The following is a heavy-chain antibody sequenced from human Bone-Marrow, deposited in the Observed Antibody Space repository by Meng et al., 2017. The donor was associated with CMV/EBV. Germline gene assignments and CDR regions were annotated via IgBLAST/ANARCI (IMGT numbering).Heavy chain of an antibody. V-gene: IGHV4-34*01. CDR1: GGSFSGYY. D-gene: IGHD3-16*01. J-gene: IGHJ4*02. CDR3: ARGRGVEYDYVWGTNFDY. Sequence: QVQLQQWGAGLLKPSETLSLTCAVDGGSFSGYYWSWIRQPPGKGLEWIGEINHSGSTNYNPSLKSRVTISVDTSKNQFSLKLSSVTAADTAVYYCARGRGVEYDYVWGTNFDYWGQGTLVTVSS. CDR2: INHSGST.